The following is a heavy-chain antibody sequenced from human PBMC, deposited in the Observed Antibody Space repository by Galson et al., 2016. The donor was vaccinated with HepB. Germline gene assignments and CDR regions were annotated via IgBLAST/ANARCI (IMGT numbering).Heavy chain of an antibody. D-gene: IGHD3-22*01. CDR1: RFTFSSYT. CDR3: AGHYDSSGYYFDAFDI. J-gene: IGHJ3*02. Sequence: SLRLSCAASRFTFSSYTMNWVRQAPGKGLEWVSYISSSSSTIYYADVMTGRFTISRDNAKNSLYLQMNSLRDEDTAVYYCAGHYDSSGYYFDAFDIWGHGTMVTVSS. V-gene: IGHV3-48*02. CDR2: ISSSSSTI.